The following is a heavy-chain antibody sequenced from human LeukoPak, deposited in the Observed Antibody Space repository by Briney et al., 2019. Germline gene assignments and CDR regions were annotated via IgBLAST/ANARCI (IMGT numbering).Heavy chain of an antibody. CDR1: GDSVSSNSAA. J-gene: IGHJ6*02. CDR3: AREPAQQLNPFYYYYYGMDV. CDR2: TYYRSKWYN. Sequence: SQTLSLTCAISGDSVSSNSAAWNWIRQSPSRGLEWLGRTYYRSKWYNDYAVSVKSRITINPDTSKNQFSLQLNSVTPEDTAVYYCAREPAQQLNPFYYYYYGMDVWGQGTTVTVSS. V-gene: IGHV6-1*01. D-gene: IGHD6-13*01.